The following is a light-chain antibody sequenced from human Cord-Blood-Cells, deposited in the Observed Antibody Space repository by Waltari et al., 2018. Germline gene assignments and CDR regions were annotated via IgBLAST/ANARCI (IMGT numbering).Light chain of an antibody. V-gene: IGLV2-14*01. Sequence: QSALTQPASVSGSPGQSTTISCTGPSSAVGGYNHVSWYQQHPGKAPKLRIYDVSNRPSGVSNRFSGSKSGNTASLTISGLQAEDEADYYCSSYTSSSTLVVFGGGTKLTVL. CDR3: SSYTSSSTLVV. CDR1: SSAVGGYNH. J-gene: IGLJ2*01. CDR2: DVS.